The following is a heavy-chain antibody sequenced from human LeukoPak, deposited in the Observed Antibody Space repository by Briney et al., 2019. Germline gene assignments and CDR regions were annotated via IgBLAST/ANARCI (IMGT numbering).Heavy chain of an antibody. V-gene: IGHV4-38-2*01. D-gene: IGHD4-17*01. Sequence: SETLSLTCAVSSYSISSGSYWGWIRQSPGKGLEWVGSIFHSGNSYYNPSLKSRLTMSVDTSKNQFSLKLTSVTAADTALYYCARVTYVDDMLYQHFDYWGQGILATVSS. CDR3: ARVTYVDDMLYQHFDY. J-gene: IGHJ4*02. CDR1: SYSISSGSY. CDR2: IFHSGNS.